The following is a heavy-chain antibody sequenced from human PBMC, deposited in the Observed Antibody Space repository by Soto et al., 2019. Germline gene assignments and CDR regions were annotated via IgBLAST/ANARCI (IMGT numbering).Heavy chain of an antibody. CDR2: ISAYNGNT. CDR1: GYTFTSYG. Sequence: RASVKVSCKASGYTFTSYGISWVRQAPGQGLEWMGWISAYNGNTNYAQKLQGRVTMTTDTSTSTAYMELRSLRSDDTAVYYCASNIVVVPAAIRTASSYYYGMDVWGQGTTVTVSS. D-gene: IGHD2-2*02. V-gene: IGHV1-18*01. J-gene: IGHJ6*02. CDR3: ASNIVVVPAAIRTASSYYYGMDV.